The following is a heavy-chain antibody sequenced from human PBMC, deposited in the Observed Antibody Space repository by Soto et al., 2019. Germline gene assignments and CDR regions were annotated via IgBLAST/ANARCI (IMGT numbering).Heavy chain of an antibody. J-gene: IGHJ2*01. Sequence: QVQLVESGGGVVQPGRSLRLSCAASGFTFSSYAMHCVRQAPGKGLEWVAVISYDGSNKYYTDSVKGRFTISRDNSKNTLYLQMNSLRAEDTAVYYCARPLWRDDYNWGYFELWGRGTLVTVSS. CDR1: GFTFSSYA. D-gene: IGHD4-4*01. CDR2: ISYDGSNK. CDR3: ARPLWRDDYNWGYFEL. V-gene: IGHV3-30-3*01.